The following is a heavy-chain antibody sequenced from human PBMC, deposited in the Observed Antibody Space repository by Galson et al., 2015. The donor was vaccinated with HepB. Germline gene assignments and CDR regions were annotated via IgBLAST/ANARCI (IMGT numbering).Heavy chain of an antibody. CDR3: ARARIVAAAGAIDY. V-gene: IGHV6-1*01. CDR2: TYYRSKWYN. Sequence: CAISGDSVSSNSAAWNWIRQSPSGGLEWLGRTYYRSKWYNDYAVSVKSRITINPDTSKNQFSLQLNSVTPEDTAVYYCARARIVAAAGAIDYWGQGTLVTVSS. J-gene: IGHJ4*02. D-gene: IGHD6-13*01. CDR1: GDSVSSNSAA.